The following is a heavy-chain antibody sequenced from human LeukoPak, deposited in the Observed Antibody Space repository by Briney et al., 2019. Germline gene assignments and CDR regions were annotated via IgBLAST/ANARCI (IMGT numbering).Heavy chain of an antibody. CDR3: ARYGVKVPALDY. CDR1: GGSISSYY. V-gene: IGHV4-59*01. D-gene: IGHD2-2*01. Sequence: SETLSLTCTVSGGSISSYYWSWLRQPPGKGLEWIGYIYYSGSTNYNPSLKSRVTISVDTSKNQFSLKLSSVTAADTAVYYCARYGVKVPALDYWGQGTLVTVSS. J-gene: IGHJ4*02. CDR2: IYYSGST.